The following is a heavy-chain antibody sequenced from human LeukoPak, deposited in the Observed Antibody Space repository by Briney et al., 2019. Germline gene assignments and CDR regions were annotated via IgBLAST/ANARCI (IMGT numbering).Heavy chain of an antibody. V-gene: IGHV4-61*01. CDR3: ARHGRPYAFDI. J-gene: IGHJ3*02. CDR2: IYYSGST. D-gene: IGHD3-16*01. CDR1: GYSISSGYY. Sequence: PSETLSLTCAVSGYSISSGYYWSWIRQPPGKGLEWIGYIYYSGSTNYNPSLKSRVTISVDTSKNQVSLKLRSVTAADTAVYYCARHGRPYAFDIWGQGTMVTVSS.